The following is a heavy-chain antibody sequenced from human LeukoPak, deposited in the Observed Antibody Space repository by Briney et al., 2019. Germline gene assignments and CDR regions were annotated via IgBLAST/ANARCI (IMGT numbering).Heavy chain of an antibody. Sequence: GASVKVSCKASGYTFTGYYMHWVRQAPGQGLEWMGWINPNSGGTNYAQKFQGRVTMTRDTSISTAYMELSRLRSDDTAVYYYARPYYDILTGYSASFDYWGQGTLVTVSS. J-gene: IGHJ4*02. V-gene: IGHV1-2*02. CDR1: GYTFTGYY. CDR2: INPNSGGT. CDR3: ARPYYDILTGYSASFDY. D-gene: IGHD3-9*01.